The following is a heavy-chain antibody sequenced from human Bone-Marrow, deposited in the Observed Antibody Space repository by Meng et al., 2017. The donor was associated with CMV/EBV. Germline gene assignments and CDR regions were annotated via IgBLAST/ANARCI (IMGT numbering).Heavy chain of an antibody. D-gene: IGHD2-2*01. CDR2: ISSSSSYI. Sequence: GESLKISCAASGFTSNTYTMNWVRQAPGKGLEWVSSISSSSSYIYYADSLKGRFTISRDNAKNSLYLQINSLRAEDTAVYYCARCGNIVVMPAAIEYYYHYGLDVWGQGTTV. V-gene: IGHV3-21*01. CDR1: GFTSNTYT. J-gene: IGHJ6*02. CDR3: ARCGNIVVMPAAIEYYYHYGLDV.